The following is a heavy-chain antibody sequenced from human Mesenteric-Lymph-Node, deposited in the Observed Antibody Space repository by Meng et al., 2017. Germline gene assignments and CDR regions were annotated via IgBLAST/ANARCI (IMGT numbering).Heavy chain of an antibody. J-gene: IGHJ4*02. CDR3: ASADYGDYEALLAGY. CDR1: GFTFSSYW. CDR2: IKQDGSEK. Sequence: GGSLRLSCAASGFTFSSYWMSWVRQAPGKGLEWVANIKQDGSEKYYVDSVKGRFTISRDNAKNSLYLQMNSLRAEDTAVYYCASADYGDYEALLAGYWGQGTLVTVSS. D-gene: IGHD4-17*01. V-gene: IGHV3-7*01.